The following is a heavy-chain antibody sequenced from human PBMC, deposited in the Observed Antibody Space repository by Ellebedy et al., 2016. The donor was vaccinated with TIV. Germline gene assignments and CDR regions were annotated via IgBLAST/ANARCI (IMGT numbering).Heavy chain of an antibody. V-gene: IGHV4-39*02. D-gene: IGHD2-21*01. CDR3: AKIDPWQPIDD. CDR2: VYYSGSP. J-gene: IGHJ4*02. CDR1: GGSLSTTRYY. Sequence: MPGGSLRLSCNVSGGSLSTTRYYWAWIRQPPGKGLEWIGSVYYSGSPYYNPSFKIRVTLSADTSKNHFSLSLRTVTAADTAVYYCAKIDPWQPIDDWGQGILVTVSS.